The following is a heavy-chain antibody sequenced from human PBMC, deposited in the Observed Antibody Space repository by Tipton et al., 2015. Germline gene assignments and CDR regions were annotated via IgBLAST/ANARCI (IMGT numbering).Heavy chain of an antibody. CDR3: ARESLLAYYFDY. V-gene: IGHV4-61*02. CDR1: GGSLTNDNDY. J-gene: IGHJ4*02. Sequence: TLSLTCSVSGGSLTNDNDYWSWIRQPAGKGLEWIGRIYTSGSTNYNPSLKSRVTMSVDTSKNQFSLKLSSVTAADTAVYYCARESLLAYYFDYWGQGTLVTVSS. D-gene: IGHD2/OR15-2a*01. CDR2: IYTSGST.